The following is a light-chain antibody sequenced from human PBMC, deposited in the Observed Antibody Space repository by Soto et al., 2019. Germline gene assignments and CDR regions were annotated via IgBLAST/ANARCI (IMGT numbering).Light chain of an antibody. CDR1: NFGSKS. CDR2: YDS. CDR3: QVWDSSSDHLVV. Sequence: SYELTQPPSVSVAPGKTARITCGGNNFGSKSVHWYQQKPGQAPVLVIYYDSDRPSGIPERFSGSNSGNTATLTISRVEAGDEADYYCQVWDSSSDHLVVFGGGTKVTVL. V-gene: IGLV3-21*04. J-gene: IGLJ2*01.